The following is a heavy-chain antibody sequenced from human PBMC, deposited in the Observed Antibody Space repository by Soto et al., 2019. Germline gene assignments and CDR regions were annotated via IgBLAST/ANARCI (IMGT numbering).Heavy chain of an antibody. CDR3: ARGTMVRGGPYYYYGMDV. J-gene: IGHJ6*02. CDR1: GFTFSSYS. Sequence: GGSLRLSCAASGFTFSSYSMNWVRQAPGKGLEWVSSISSSSSYIYYADSVKGRLTISRDNAKNSLYLQMNSLSAEDTAVYYCARGTMVRGGPYYYYGMDVWGQGTTVTVSS. CDR2: ISSSSSYI. D-gene: IGHD3-10*01. V-gene: IGHV3-21*01.